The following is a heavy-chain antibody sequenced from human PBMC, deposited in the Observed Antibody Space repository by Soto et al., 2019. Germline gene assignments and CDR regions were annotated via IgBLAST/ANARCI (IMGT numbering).Heavy chain of an antibody. Sequence: EVQLLESGGGLVQPGGSLRLSCAASGFTFSNYAMNWVRQAPGKGLEWVSTISGSGGSPYYADSVKGRFTISRDNSKNTQYMQMNSLRAGDSAIYYCAKGGTSGLYYVDYWGQGTLVTVSS. V-gene: IGHV3-23*01. D-gene: IGHD6-19*01. CDR3: AKGGTSGLYYVDY. CDR2: ISGSGGSP. CDR1: GFTFSNYA. J-gene: IGHJ4*02.